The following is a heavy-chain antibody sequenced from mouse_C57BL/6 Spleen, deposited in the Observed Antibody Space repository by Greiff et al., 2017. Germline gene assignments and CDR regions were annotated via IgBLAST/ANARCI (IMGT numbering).Heavy chain of an antibody. V-gene: IGHV1-50*01. Sequence: QVQLQQPGAELVKPGASVKLSCKASGYTFTSYWMPWVKQRPGQGLEWIGEIDPSDSYTNYNQKFKGKASLTVDTSSSTAYMQLSSLTSEDSAVYDCARSPTGTGAWFAYWGQGTLVTVSA. CDR3: ARSPTGTGAWFAY. D-gene: IGHD4-1*02. CDR1: GYTFTSYW. CDR2: IDPSDSYT. J-gene: IGHJ3*01.